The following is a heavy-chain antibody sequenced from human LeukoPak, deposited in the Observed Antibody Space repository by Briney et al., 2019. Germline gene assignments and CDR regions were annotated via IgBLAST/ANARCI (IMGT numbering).Heavy chain of an antibody. D-gene: IGHD6-13*01. CDR2: INPNSGGT. CDR3: AREQVAAAAYAFDP. CDR1: GYTFTGYY. Sequence: ASVKVSCKASGYTFTGYYMHWVRQAPGQGLEWMGWINPNSGGTNYAQKFQGRVTMTRDTSISTAYMELSRLRSDDTAVYYCAREQVAAAAYAFDPWGQGTLVTVSS. V-gene: IGHV1-2*02. J-gene: IGHJ5*02.